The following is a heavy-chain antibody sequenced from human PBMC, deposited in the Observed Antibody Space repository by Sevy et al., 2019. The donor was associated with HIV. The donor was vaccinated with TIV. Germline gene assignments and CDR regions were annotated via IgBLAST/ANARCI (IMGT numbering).Heavy chain of an antibody. CDR3: ARESAPDIVVVPAAFLSYGMDV. CDR2: ISYDGRNK. Sequence: GGSLRLSCAASGFTFSSYAMHWVRQAPGKGLEWVAVISYDGRNKYYADSVKGRFTISRDNSTNTLYLQMNSLRAEDIAVYYCARESAPDIVVVPAAFLSYGMDVWGQGTAVTVSS. V-gene: IGHV3-30*04. D-gene: IGHD2-2*01. CDR1: GFTFSSYA. J-gene: IGHJ6*02.